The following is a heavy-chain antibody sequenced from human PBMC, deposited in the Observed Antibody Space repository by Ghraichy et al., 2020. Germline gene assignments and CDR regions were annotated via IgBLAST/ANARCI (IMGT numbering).Heavy chain of an antibody. V-gene: IGHV3-48*02. CDR3: AREGGNYCSGGSCSRDFDY. Sequence: GESLNISCAASGFTFSSYAMDWVRQAPGKGLEWLSYITSSGTTIYYADSVKGRFTISRDNAKNSLYLQMSSLRDEDTAVYYCAREGGNYCSGGSCSRDFDYWGQGTLVTVSP. CDR1: GFTFSSYA. D-gene: IGHD2-15*01. CDR2: ITSSGTTI. J-gene: IGHJ4*02.